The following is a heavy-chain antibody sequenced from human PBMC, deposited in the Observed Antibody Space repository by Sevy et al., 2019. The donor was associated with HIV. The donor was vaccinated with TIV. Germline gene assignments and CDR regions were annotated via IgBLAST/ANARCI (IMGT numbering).Heavy chain of an antibody. CDR2: ISYDGSNK. D-gene: IGHD6-13*01. Sequence: GGSLRLSCAASGFTFSSYGMHWVRQAPGKGLKWVAVISYDGSNKYYADSVKGRFTISRDNSKNTLYLQMNSLRAEDTAVYYCAKEDSSSWRVIYYYYGMDVWGQRTTVTVSS. J-gene: IGHJ6*02. CDR1: GFTFSSYG. CDR3: AKEDSSSWRVIYYYYGMDV. V-gene: IGHV3-30*18.